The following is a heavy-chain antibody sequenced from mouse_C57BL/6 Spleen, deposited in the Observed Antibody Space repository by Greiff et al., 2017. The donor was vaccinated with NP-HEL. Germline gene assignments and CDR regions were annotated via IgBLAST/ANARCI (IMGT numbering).Heavy chain of an antibody. CDR2: INPSTGGT. CDR1: GYSFTGYY. V-gene: IGHV1-42*01. D-gene: IGHD3-2*02. J-gene: IGHJ2*01. Sequence: VQLQQSGPELVKPGASVKISCKASGYSFTGYYMNWVKQSPEKSLEWIGEINPSTGGTTYNQKFKAKATLTVDKSSSTAYMQLKSLTSEDSSVYYCARTEEAIDYWGQGTTLTVSS. CDR3: ARTEEAIDY.